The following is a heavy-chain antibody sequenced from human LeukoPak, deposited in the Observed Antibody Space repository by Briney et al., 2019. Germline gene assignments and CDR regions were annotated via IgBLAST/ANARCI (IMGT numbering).Heavy chain of an antibody. CDR2: TNHSGST. D-gene: IGHD3-22*01. J-gene: IGHJ4*02. V-gene: IGHV4-34*01. CDR1: GGSFSGYY. CDR3: ARGRNYYYDSSLGY. Sequence: SETLSLTCAVYGGSFSGYYWSWIRQPPGKGLEWIGETNHSGSTNYNPSLKSRVTISVDTSKNQFSLKLSSVTAADTAVYYCARGRNYYYDSSLGYWGQGTLVTVSS.